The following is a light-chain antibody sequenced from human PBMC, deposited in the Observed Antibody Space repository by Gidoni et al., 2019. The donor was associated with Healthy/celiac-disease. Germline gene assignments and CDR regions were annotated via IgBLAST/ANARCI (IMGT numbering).Light chain of an antibody. CDR1: SSNIGAGYD. CDR3: QSYDSSLSGYV. CDR2: VNS. V-gene: IGLV1-40*01. J-gene: IGLJ1*01. Sequence: HSVLTQPPSVSWAPGQRVTISCTGSSSNIGAGYDVHWYQQLPGTAPKLLIYVNSNRPSGVPDRFSGSKSGTSASLAITGLQAEDEADYYCQSYDSSLSGYVFGTGTKVTVL.